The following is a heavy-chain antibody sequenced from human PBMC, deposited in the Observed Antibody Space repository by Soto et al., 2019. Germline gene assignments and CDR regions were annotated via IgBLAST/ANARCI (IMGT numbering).Heavy chain of an antibody. J-gene: IGHJ2*01. CDR2: ISGSGDST. Sequence: EVQLLESGGGLVQPGGSLRLSCAASGLTFSSYAMNWVRQAPGKGLEWVSVISGSGDSTYYADSVKGRFTISRDNSMNTLYLQMNSLRAEDTAVYYCARRNSGWYFDLWGRGTLVTVSS. CDR1: GLTFSSYA. CDR3: ARRNSGWYFDL. D-gene: IGHD4-4*01. V-gene: IGHV3-23*01.